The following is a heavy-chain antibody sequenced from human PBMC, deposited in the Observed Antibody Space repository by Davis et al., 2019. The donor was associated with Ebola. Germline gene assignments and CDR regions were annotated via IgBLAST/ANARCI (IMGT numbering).Heavy chain of an antibody. CDR2: IYWDDDK. D-gene: IGHD6-13*01. CDR3: AHYVGKAATGGALSFDY. Sequence: SGPTLVKPTQTLTLTCTFSGFSLSSSGVGVGWIRQPPGKALEWLALIYWDDDKRYSSSLKSRLTITKDTSKNQVVLTMTNMDPVDTATYYCAHYVGKAATGGALSFDYWGQGTLVTVSS. CDR1: GFSLSSSGVG. V-gene: IGHV2-5*02. J-gene: IGHJ4*02.